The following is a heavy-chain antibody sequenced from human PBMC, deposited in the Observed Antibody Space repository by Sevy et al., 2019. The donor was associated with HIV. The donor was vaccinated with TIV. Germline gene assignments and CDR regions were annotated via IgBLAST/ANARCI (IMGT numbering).Heavy chain of an antibody. J-gene: IGHJ4*02. CDR2: IYTTDSDA. V-gene: IGHV5-51*01. Sequence: GGTLKISCKASGYSFTSSWIGWVRQMPGKGLEWMGIIYTTDSDARYSPSFEGQVTISVDKSISTAYLQWSSLKASDTAMYYCARRGASGGWYHFDYWGQGTLVTVSS. CDR3: ARRGASGGWYHFDY. CDR1: GYSFTSSW. D-gene: IGHD6-19*01.